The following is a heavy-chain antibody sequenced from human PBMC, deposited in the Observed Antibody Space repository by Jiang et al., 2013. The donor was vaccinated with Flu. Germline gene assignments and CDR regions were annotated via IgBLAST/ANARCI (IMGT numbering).Heavy chain of an antibody. CDR3: AKFTSSAVGSNWFDP. CDR2: ISAGGSTI. D-gene: IGHD2-2*01. V-gene: IGHV3-23*04. CDR1: GFTFSSHA. J-gene: IGHJ5*02. Sequence: VQLVESGGGLVQPGGSLRLSCAASGFTFSSHAMTWVRQAPGKGLEWVSGISAGGSTIYYADSVKGRFTISRDNSKNTLFLQMNSLRAEDTAVYFCAKFTSSAVGSNWFDPWGQGTLVTVSS.